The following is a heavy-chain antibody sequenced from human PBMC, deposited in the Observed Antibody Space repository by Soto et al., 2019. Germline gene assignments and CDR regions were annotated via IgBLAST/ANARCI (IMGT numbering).Heavy chain of an antibody. Sequence: PGVSLRLSCAASGFTFSAYAMSWVRQAPGKGLQWVSGVGGSDTDKHYADSVRGRFTVSRDNSKNTLYLQMNSLRADDTAVYYCAKDATAVNGVWDPFDMWGQGTEVTVSS. CDR1: GFTFSAYA. J-gene: IGHJ3*02. D-gene: IGHD2-8*01. CDR3: AKDATAVNGVWDPFDM. CDR2: VGGSDTDK. V-gene: IGHV3-23*01.